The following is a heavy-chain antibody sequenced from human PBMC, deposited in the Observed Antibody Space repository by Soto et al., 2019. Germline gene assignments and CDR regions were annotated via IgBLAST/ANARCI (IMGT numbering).Heavy chain of an antibody. Sequence: SETLSLTCTVSGGSISSGGYYWSWIRQHPGKGLEWIGYIYYSGSTHYNPSLKSRVTISLDTSKNQFSLNLRSVTAADTAVYYCASMGYHYGSGSYPLDYWGQGTLVTVSS. CDR3: ASMGYHYGSGSYPLDY. D-gene: IGHD3-10*01. V-gene: IGHV4-31*03. J-gene: IGHJ4*02. CDR2: IYYSGST. CDR1: GGSISSGGYY.